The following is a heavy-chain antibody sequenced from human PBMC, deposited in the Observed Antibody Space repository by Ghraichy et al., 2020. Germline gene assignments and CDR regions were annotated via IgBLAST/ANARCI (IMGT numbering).Heavy chain of an antibody. CDR3: ARPGILTFSGYYFGY. V-gene: IGHV4-39*07. CDR1: GGSISSSSYY. CDR2: IYYSGST. D-gene: IGHD3-22*01. Sequence: SETLSLTCTVSGGSISSSSYYWGWIRQPPGKGLEWIGSIYYSGSTYYNPSLKSRVTISVDTSKNQFSLKLSSVTAADTAVYYCARPGILTFSGYYFGYWGQGTLVTVSS. J-gene: IGHJ4*02.